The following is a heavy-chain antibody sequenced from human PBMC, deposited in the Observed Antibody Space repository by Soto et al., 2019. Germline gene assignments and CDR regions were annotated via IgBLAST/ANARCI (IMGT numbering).Heavy chain of an antibody. CDR1: GYSFTTNW. J-gene: IGHJ4*02. D-gene: IGHD2-8*01. CDR3: ARQYGRRIDY. Sequence: SLKISCKGSGYSFTTNWIGWVRQMPGKGLEWMGIIYPSDSDTRYSPSFQGHVTISADKSISTAYLQWSSLKASDTAMYYCARQYGRRIDYWGQGTQVTVSS. V-gene: IGHV5-51*01. CDR2: IYPSDSDT.